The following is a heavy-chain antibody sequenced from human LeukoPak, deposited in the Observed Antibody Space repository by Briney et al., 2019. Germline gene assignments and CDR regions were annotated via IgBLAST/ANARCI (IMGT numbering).Heavy chain of an antibody. CDR3: ARDLRSRRYYWYFDL. V-gene: IGHV1-46*01. J-gene: IGHJ2*01. D-gene: IGHD2-2*01. CDR1: GYTFTSYY. CDR2: INPSGGST. Sequence: ASVKVSCKASGYTFTSYYMHWVRQAPGQGLEWMGIINPSGGSTSYAQKFQGRVTTTRDMSTSTVYMELSSLRSEDTAVYYCARDLRSRRYYWYFDLWGRGTLVTVSS.